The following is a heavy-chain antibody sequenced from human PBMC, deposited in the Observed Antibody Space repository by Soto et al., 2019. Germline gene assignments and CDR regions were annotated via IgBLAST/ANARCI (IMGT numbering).Heavy chain of an antibody. V-gene: IGHV3-30*18. CDR3: AKDGTVYGSGSYYTLYYFDY. Sequence: QVQLVESGGGVVQPGRSLRLSCAASGFTFSSYGMHWVRQAPGKGLEWVAVISYDGSNKYYADSVKGRFTISRDNSENTLYLQMNSLRAEDTAVYYCAKDGTVYGSGSYYTLYYFDYWGQGTLVTVSS. CDR1: GFTFSSYG. D-gene: IGHD3-10*01. CDR2: ISYDGSNK. J-gene: IGHJ4*02.